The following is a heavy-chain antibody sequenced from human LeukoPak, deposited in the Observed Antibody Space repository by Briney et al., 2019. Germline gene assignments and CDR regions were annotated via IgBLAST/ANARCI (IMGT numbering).Heavy chain of an antibody. CDR2: IYPGDSDT. CDR3: ARMNYVSSGWGAPSDY. D-gene: IGHD1-7*01. CDR1: GYSFTSYW. V-gene: IGHV5-51*01. Sequence: GESLKISCKGSGYSFTSYWIGWVRQMPGKGLEWMGIIYPGDSDTRYSLSFQGQVTISADKSISTAYLQWSSLKASDTAMYYCARMNYVSSGWGAPSDYWGQGTLVTVSS. J-gene: IGHJ4*02.